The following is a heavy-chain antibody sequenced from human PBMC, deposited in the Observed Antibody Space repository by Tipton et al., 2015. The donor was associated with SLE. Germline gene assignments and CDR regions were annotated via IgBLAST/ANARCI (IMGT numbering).Heavy chain of an antibody. V-gene: IGHV3-9*01. CDR1: GFTFEDFA. J-gene: IGHJ4*02. CDR3: VSETNAGFGN. D-gene: IGHD1-14*01. CDR2: INWNGGTK. Sequence: SLRLSCAASGFTFEDFAMYWVRQAPGKGLEWVSGINWNGGTKGYADSVKGRFTISRDNCKKPLYLQMNSLGADDTAVYFCVSETNAGFGNWGQGPLVTVST.